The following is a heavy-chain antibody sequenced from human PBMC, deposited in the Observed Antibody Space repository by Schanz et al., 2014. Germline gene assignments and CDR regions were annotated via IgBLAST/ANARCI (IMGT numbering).Heavy chain of an antibody. V-gene: IGHV3-23*04. D-gene: IGHD1-26*01. Sequence: EVQVVESGGDLVQPGGSLRLSCAVSGCTFSNYGMGWVRQAPGKGLEWVSAISGSGGSTYYADSVKGRFTISRDNSKNTMYLQMNSLRAEDTAVYYCVKDLQRELLRDDHYYGMDVWGQGTMVTVSS. CDR2: ISGSGGST. J-gene: IGHJ6*02. CDR3: VKDLQRELLRDDHYYGMDV. CDR1: GCTFSNYG.